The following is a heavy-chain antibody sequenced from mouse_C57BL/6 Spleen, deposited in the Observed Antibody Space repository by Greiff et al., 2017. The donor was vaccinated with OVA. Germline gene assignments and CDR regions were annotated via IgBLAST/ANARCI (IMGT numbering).Heavy chain of an antibody. Sequence: EVQLQQSGPVLVKPGASVKMSCKASGYTFTDYYMNWVKQSHGKSLEWIGVINPYNGGTSYNQKFKGKATLTVDTSSSTAYMELNSLTSEDSAVYYCARSSYDYFYAMDYWGQGTSVTVSS. CDR2: INPYNGGT. CDR1: GYTFTDYY. V-gene: IGHV1-19*01. CDR3: ARSSYDYFYAMDY. D-gene: IGHD2-4*01. J-gene: IGHJ4*01.